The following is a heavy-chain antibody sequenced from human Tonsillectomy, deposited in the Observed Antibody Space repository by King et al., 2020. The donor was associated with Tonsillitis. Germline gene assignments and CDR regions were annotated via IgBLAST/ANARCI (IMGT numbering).Heavy chain of an antibody. CDR2: ISTYNGNT. J-gene: IGHJ4*02. D-gene: IGHD3-9*01. V-gene: IGHV1-18*04. Sequence: QLVQSGAEVKKPGASVKVSCKASGYSFTTYGISWLRQAPGQGPEWMGWISTYNGNTNYAQKVQGRVTMTTDTSTSTAYMELRSLRSDDTAVYYCARDSRDYAIFTGSLYWGQGTLVTVSS. CDR1: GYSFTTYG. CDR3: ARDSRDYAIFTGSLY.